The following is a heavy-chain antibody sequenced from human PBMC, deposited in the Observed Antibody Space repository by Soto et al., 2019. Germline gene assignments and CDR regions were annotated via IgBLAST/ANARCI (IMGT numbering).Heavy chain of an antibody. V-gene: IGHV4-34*01. CDR1: GGSFSGFY. CDR3: ARAAAGTYGVFDY. Sequence: PSETLSLTCAVHGGSFSGFYWTWIRQPPGKGLEWIGEINHTGSTNYNPSLKSRVTISVDTSKNQFYLKLTSVTAADTAVYYCARAAAGTYGVFDYWGQGMLVTVSS. J-gene: IGHJ4*02. D-gene: IGHD6-19*01. CDR2: INHTGST.